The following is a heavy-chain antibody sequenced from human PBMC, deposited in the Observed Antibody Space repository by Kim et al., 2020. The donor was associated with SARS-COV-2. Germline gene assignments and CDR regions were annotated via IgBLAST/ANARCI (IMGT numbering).Heavy chain of an antibody. CDR3: ARLPRAGYYDSSSYRFDY. Sequence: LKLRVPISVDTSKNQFSLKLSSVTATDTAVYYCARLPRAGYYDSSSYRFDYWGQGTLVTVSS. V-gene: IGHV4-39*01. D-gene: IGHD3-22*01. J-gene: IGHJ4*02.